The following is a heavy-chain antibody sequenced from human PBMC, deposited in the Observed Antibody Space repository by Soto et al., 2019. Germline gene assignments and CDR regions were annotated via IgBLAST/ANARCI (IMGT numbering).Heavy chain of an antibody. Sequence: SETLSITCTVSGGSVNSGSSYWTWIRQPPGKGLEWIGYIYYSGSTNHNPSLKSRVTISLDTSNNHLSLRLTSVTAADTAVYYCAWTFCGTPSCQAHGMDVWGQGTTVTVSS. CDR1: GGSVNSGSSY. V-gene: IGHV4-61*03. J-gene: IGHJ6*02. D-gene: IGHD2-2*01. CDR3: AWTFCGTPSCQAHGMDV. CDR2: IYYSGST.